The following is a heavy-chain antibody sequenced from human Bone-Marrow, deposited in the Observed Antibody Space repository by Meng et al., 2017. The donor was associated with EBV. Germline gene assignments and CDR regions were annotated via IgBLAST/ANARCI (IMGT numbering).Heavy chain of an antibody. CDR2: ISAYNGNT. D-gene: IGHD6-19*01. J-gene: IGHJ4*02. Sequence: QVQVVQSGAGVKTPGSLVKVSCKASGYTFTSDGISWVRQAPGQGLEWMGWISAYNGNTNYAQKLQGRVTMTTDTSTSTAYMELRSLRSDDTAVYYCARLLIAVAGTYNPLFDYWGQGTLVTVSS. CDR1: GYTFTSDG. CDR3: ARLLIAVAGTYNPLFDY. V-gene: IGHV1-18*01.